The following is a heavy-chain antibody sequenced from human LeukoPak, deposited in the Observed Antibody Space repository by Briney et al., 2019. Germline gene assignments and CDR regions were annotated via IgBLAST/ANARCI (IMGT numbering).Heavy chain of an antibody. V-gene: IGHV4-34*01. J-gene: IGHJ6*03. D-gene: IGHD4-11*01. CDR2: INLSGST. Sequence: KTSETLSLTCAVYGGSFSGYYWSWIRQPPGKGLEWIGEINLSGSTNYSPSLKSRVTISVDTSKNQFSLKLSSVTAADTAVYYCARATRVANYYYMDVWGKGTTVTVSS. CDR3: ARATRVANYYYMDV. CDR1: GGSFSGYY.